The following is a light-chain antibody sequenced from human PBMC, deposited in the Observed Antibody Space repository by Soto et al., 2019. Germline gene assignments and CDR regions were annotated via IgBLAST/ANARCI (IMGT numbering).Light chain of an antibody. CDR2: KVS. J-gene: IGKJ1*01. CDR1: QSLVSSDGDAY. CDR3: LQGTHFPPWT. V-gene: IGKV2-30*01. Sequence: DVVMTQSPLSLSVTLGQSAPISCRSSQSLVSSDGDAYLNWFHQRPGQSPRRLMYKVSDRDSGVPDRFSGNGSGTYFTLTINKVEAEDIGVYYCLQGTHFPPWTFGQGTKVDIK.